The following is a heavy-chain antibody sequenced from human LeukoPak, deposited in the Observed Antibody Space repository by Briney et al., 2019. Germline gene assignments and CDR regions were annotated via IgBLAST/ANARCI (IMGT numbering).Heavy chain of an antibody. Sequence: GESLKISCKGSGYSFTSYWIGWVRQMPGKGLEWMGIIYPGDSDTRYSPSFQGQVTISADKTISTAYLQWSSLKASDTAMYYCARPYYYGSGRYYMGVWGKGTTVTVSS. CDR2: IYPGDSDT. CDR3: ARPYYYGSGRYYMGV. J-gene: IGHJ6*03. CDR1: GYSFTSYW. D-gene: IGHD3-10*01. V-gene: IGHV5-51*01.